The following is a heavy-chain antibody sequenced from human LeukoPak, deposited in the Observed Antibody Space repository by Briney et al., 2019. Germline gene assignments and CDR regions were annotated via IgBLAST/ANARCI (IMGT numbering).Heavy chain of an antibody. V-gene: IGHV1-69*13. CDR3: AKGAAAGTYNWFDP. Sequence: GASVKVSCKASGGTFSSYAVSWVRQAPGQGLEWMGGIIPIFGTANYAQKFQGRVTITADESTSTAYMELSSLRSEDTAVYYCAKGAAAGTYNWFDPWGQGTLVTVSS. D-gene: IGHD6-13*01. CDR2: IIPIFGTA. CDR1: GGTFSSYA. J-gene: IGHJ5*02.